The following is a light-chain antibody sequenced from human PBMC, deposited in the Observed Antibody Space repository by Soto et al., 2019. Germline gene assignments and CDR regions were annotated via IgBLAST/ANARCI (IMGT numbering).Light chain of an antibody. J-gene: IGLJ2*01. CDR1: SSDFGGTNY. CDR2: EVT. Sequence: QSALTQPPSASGSPGQSVTISCTGASSDFGGTNYVSWYQQHPGKAPKLMIFEVTKRPSGVPDRFSGSKSGNTASLTVSGLQDEDEADYYCTSYAGSYADVVFGGGTKLTVL. V-gene: IGLV2-8*01. CDR3: TSYAGSYADVV.